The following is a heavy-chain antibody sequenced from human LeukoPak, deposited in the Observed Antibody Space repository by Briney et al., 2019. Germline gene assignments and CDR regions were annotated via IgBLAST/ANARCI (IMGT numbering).Heavy chain of an antibody. CDR3: ARIHSLYYYDSSGYGAFDI. CDR1: GFTFSSYA. V-gene: IGHV3-30-3*01. CDR2: ISYDGSNK. Sequence: GGSLRLSCAASGFTFSSYAMHWVRQAPGKGLEWVAVISYDGSNKYYADSVKGRFTISRDNSKNTLYLQMNSLRAEDTAVYYCARIHSLYYYDSSGYGAFDIWGQGTMVTVSS. J-gene: IGHJ3*02. D-gene: IGHD3-22*01.